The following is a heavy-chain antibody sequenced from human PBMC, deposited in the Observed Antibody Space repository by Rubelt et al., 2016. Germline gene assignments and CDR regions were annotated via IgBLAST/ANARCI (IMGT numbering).Heavy chain of an antibody. CDR2: ITASGGAR. CDR1: GFSFNIYE. CDR3: VRDEYGVGGDP. J-gene: IGHJ5*02. Sequence: EVQLVKSGGGLVQPGGSLRLSCAASGFSFNIYEMNWVRQAPGKGLEWVSYITASGGARYYADAVKGRFTVSRDNAKNLLYLQMNNVTDDDTALYYCVRDEYGVGGDPWAREPWSPSPQ. D-gene: IGHD2/OR15-2a*01. V-gene: IGHV3-48*03.